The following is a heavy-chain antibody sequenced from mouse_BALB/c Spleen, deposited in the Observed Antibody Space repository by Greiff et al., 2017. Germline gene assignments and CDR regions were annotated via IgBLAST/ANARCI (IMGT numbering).Heavy chain of an antibody. CDR2: IRLKSNNYAT. CDR1: GFTFSNYW. CDR3: TRTFYYGSSYWYFDV. J-gene: IGHJ1*01. V-gene: IGHV6-6*02. Sequence: EVQLQESGGGLVQPGGSMKLSCVASGFTFSNYWMNWVRQSPEKGLEWVAEIRLKSNNYATHYAESVKGRFTISRDDSKSSVYLQMNNLRAEDTGIYYCTRTFYYGSSYWYFDVWGAGTTVTVSS. D-gene: IGHD1-1*01.